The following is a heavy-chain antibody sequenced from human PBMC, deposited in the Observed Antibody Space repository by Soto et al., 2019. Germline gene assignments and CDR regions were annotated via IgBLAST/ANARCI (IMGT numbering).Heavy chain of an antibody. Sequence: EVQLLESGGGLVQPEGSLRLSCAASGFSFSTYAMSWVRQAPGKGLEWVSGISGSGGTTYYADSVKGRFTISRDNSKNTLYLQVNSLRVEDTAGYYCAEDQAAAGTISRYFQHWGQGTLVTVSS. CDR3: AEDQAAAGTISRYFQH. D-gene: IGHD6-13*01. V-gene: IGHV3-23*01. J-gene: IGHJ1*01. CDR1: GFSFSTYA. CDR2: ISGSGGTT.